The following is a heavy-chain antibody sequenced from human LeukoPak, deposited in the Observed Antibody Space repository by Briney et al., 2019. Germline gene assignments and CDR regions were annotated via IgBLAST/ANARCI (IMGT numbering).Heavy chain of an antibody. CDR1: GGSINSYY. CDR3: ARTGDYYDSSGTS. J-gene: IGHJ5*02. Sequence: SETLSLTCTVSGGSINSYYWSWIRQPPGKGLEWIGYMYYSGSTNYNPSLKGRVTISVDTSKNQFSLKLSSVTAADTAVYYCARTGDYYDSSGTSWGQGTLVTVSS. D-gene: IGHD3-22*01. V-gene: IGHV4-59*08. CDR2: MYYSGST.